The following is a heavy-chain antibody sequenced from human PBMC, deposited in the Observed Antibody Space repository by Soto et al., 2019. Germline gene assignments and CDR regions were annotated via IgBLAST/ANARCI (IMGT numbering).Heavy chain of an antibody. J-gene: IGHJ3*02. CDR3: AKNYGNAFDI. CDR2: IYYSGST. Sequence: SATLSLTCTVSGGSISSYYWSWIRQPPGKGLEWIGYIYYSGSTNYNPSLKSRVTISVDTSKNQFSLKLSSVTAADTAVYYCAKNYGNAFDIWGQGTMVTVSS. D-gene: IGHD3-10*01. CDR1: GGSISSYY. V-gene: IGHV4-59*01.